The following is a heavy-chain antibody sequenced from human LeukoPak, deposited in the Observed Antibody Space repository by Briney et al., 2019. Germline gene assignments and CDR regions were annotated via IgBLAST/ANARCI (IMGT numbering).Heavy chain of an antibody. CDR3: ARDRNRVSYYYYMDV. CDR1: GFTFSSYA. V-gene: IGHV3-30-3*01. J-gene: IGHJ6*03. D-gene: IGHD1-14*01. Sequence: EGSLRLSCAASGFTFSSYARHWVGQAPGEGLEWVSVISYDGSNKYYADSVKGRFTISRDNSKNTLYLQMNSLRAEDTAVYYCARDRNRVSYYYYMDVWGKGTTVTVSS. CDR2: ISYDGSNK.